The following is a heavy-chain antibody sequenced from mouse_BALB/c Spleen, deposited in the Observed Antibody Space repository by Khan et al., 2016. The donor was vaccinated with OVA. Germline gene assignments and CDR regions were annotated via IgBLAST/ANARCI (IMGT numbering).Heavy chain of an antibody. V-gene: IGHV5-17*02. Sequence: VQLKESGGGLVQPGGSRKLSCAASGFTFSSYGMHWVRQTPEKGLEWVAYISGDSSTIYYADTVKGRFTISRDNPENTLFLQMHSLRSEDTAMYYCTRSYYYGYYFDYWGQGTTLTVSS. J-gene: IGHJ2*01. D-gene: IGHD1-1*01. CDR1: GFTFSSYG. CDR3: TRSYYYGYYFDY. CDR2: ISGDSSTI.